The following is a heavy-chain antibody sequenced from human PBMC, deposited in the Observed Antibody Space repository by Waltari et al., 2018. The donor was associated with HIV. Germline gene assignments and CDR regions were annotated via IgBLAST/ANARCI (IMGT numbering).Heavy chain of an antibody. CDR2: IKSKTDGGTT. J-gene: IGHJ3*02. D-gene: IGHD3-10*01. Sequence: EVQLVESGGGLVKPGGSLRLSCAASGFTFSNAWMSWVRRAPGKGLGWVGRIKSKTDGGTTDYAAPVKGRFTISRDYSKNTLYLQMNSLKTEDTAVYYCTTDGYLRRFGELLHDAFDIWGQGTMVTVSS. V-gene: IGHV3-15*01. CDR3: TTDGYLRRFGELLHDAFDI. CDR1: GFTFSNAW.